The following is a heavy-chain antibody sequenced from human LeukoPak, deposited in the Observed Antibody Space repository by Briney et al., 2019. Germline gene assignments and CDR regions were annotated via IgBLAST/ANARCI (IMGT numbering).Heavy chain of an antibody. CDR2: ISSSSPYI. Sequence: GGSLRLSCAASGVTFSNYNMNWVRQAPGKGLEWVSSISSSSPYIYYADSLEGRFTISRDDAKNSLYLEMNSLRGEDTAFYYCAKDISPRRYYDWPTSDFDFWGQGTLVTVSS. CDR1: GVTFSNYN. V-gene: IGHV3-21*04. CDR3: AKDISPRRYYDWPTSDFDF. J-gene: IGHJ4*02. D-gene: IGHD3-9*01.